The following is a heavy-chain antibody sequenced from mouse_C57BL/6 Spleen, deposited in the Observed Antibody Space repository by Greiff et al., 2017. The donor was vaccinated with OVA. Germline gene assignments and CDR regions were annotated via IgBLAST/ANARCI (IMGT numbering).Heavy chain of an antibody. D-gene: IGHD2-4*01. CDR2: IYPGSGST. CDR1: GYTFTSYW. J-gene: IGHJ2*01. CDR3: ARERLPYFDY. Sequence: QVQLKESGAELVKPGASVKMSCKASGYTFTSYWITWVKQRPGQGLEWIGDIYPGSGSTNYNEKFKSKATLTVDTSSSTAYMQLSSLTSEDSAVYYCARERLPYFDYWGQGTTLTVSS. V-gene: IGHV1-55*01.